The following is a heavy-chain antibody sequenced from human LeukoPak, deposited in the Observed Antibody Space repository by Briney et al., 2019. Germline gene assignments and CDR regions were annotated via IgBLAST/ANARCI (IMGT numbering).Heavy chain of an antibody. D-gene: IGHD3-9*01. J-gene: IGHJ6*03. CDR2: INHSGST. CDR3: ARQHILTGYYYYYYMDV. Sequence: SETLSLTCAVYGGSFSGYYWSWIRQPPGKGLEWIGEINHSGSTNYNPSLKSRVTISVDTSKNQFSLKLNSVTAADTAVYYCARQHILTGYYYYYYMDVWGKGTTVTISS. CDR1: GGSFSGYY. V-gene: IGHV4-34*01.